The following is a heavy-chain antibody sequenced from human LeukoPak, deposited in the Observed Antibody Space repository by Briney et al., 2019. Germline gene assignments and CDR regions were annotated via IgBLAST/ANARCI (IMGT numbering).Heavy chain of an antibody. CDR3: AKGPYCSSTSCYTYSRGFFDY. J-gene: IGHJ4*02. D-gene: IGHD2-2*02. CDR1: GFTFSTYA. Sequence: PGGSLRLSCAASGFTFSTYAMTWVRQAPGKGLEWVSGISGSGGSTYYAGSVKGRFTISRDNSKNTLYLQMNSLRAEDTAVYYCAKGPYCSSTSCYTYSRGFFDYWGQGTLVTVSS. CDR2: ISGSGGST. V-gene: IGHV3-23*01.